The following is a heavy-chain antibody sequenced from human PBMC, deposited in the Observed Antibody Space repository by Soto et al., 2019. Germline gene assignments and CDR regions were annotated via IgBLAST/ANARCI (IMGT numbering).Heavy chain of an antibody. CDR3: AREAAAGTLVYWFDP. Sequence: QVQLVQSGAEVKKPGSSVKVSCKASGGTFSSYTISWVRQAPGQGLEWMGRIIPILGIANYAQKFQGRVTITADKSTSTAYMELNSLRSEDTAVYYCAREAAAGTLVYWFDPWGQGTLVTVSS. D-gene: IGHD6-13*01. CDR1: GGTFSSYT. J-gene: IGHJ5*02. CDR2: IIPILGIA. V-gene: IGHV1-69*08.